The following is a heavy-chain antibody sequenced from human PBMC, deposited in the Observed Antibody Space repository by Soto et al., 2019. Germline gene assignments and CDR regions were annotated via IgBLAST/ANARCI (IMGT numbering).Heavy chain of an antibody. CDR1: GFTFGDYA. CDR2: IRSKAYGGTT. J-gene: IGHJ3*02. V-gene: IGHV3-49*05. D-gene: IGHD3-10*01. Sequence: EVQLVESGGGLVKPGRSLRLSCTASGFTFGDYAMSWFRQAPGKGLEWVGFIRSKAYGGTTEYAASVKGRFNISRDDSKSIAYLQMNSLKTDDTAVYYCTGATEMATIGEAFDIWGQGTMVTVSS. CDR3: TGATEMATIGEAFDI.